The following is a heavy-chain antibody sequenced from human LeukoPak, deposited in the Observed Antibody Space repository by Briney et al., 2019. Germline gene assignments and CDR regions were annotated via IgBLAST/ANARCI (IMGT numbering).Heavy chain of an antibody. CDR2: IYYSGST. J-gene: IGHJ4*02. V-gene: IGHV4-39*01. D-gene: IGHD2-2*01. CDR3: ARITYCSSTSCYAYYFDY. CDR1: GGSISSYY. Sequence: PSETLSLTCTVSGGSISSYYWGWIRQPPGKGLEWIGSIYYSGSTYYNPSLKSRVTISVDTSKNQFSLKLSSVTAADTAVYYCARITYCSSTSCYAYYFDYWGQGTLVTVSS.